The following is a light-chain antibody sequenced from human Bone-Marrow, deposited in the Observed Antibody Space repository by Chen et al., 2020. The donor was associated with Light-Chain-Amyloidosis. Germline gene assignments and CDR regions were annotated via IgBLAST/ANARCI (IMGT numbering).Light chain of an antibody. V-gene: IGKV3-15*01. Sequence: ETVMTQSPALLSVSPGESVTLSYRASQSVNSNLAWYQQRPGQAPRLLIYGASTRATGIPARFSGSGSGTQFTLTISSLQSEDFAVYYCQQYNDWPRSFGQGTKLEIK. CDR1: QSVNSN. CDR3: QQYNDWPRS. J-gene: IGKJ2*04. CDR2: GAS.